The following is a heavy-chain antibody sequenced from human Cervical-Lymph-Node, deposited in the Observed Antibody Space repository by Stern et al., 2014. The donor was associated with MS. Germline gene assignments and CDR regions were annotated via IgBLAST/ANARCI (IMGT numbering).Heavy chain of an antibody. CDR3: AKVSDDYDAHWFFDL. CDR2: ISGIGGST. V-gene: IGHV3-23*04. Sequence: EVQLVESGGGFVKPGGSLRLSCAVSGFTFSNYGMSWVRRAPGKGLEWVSAISGIGGSTFYADSVKGRFTNSRNNFQNTLYLQMSSLRADDTAVYYCAKVSDDYDAHWFFDLWGRGTLVTVSS. D-gene: IGHD4-17*01. CDR1: GFTFSNYG. J-gene: IGHJ2*01.